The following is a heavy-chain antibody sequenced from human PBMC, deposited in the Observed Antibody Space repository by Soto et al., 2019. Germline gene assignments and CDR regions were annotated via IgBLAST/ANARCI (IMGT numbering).Heavy chain of an antibody. CDR3: AKAVGSYGNFDY. J-gene: IGHJ4*02. Sequence: EVQLVESGGGLVQPGRSLRLSCAASGFTFDDYAMHWVRQAPGKGLEWVSGISWNSGSIGYADSVKGRFTISRDNAKNSLYLQMNCRRAEDTALYYCAKAVGSYGNFDYWGQGTLVTVSS. CDR1: GFTFDDYA. CDR2: ISWNSGSI. D-gene: IGHD5-18*01. V-gene: IGHV3-9*01.